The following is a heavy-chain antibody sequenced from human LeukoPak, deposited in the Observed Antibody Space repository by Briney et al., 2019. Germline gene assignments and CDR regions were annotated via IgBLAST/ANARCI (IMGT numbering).Heavy chain of an antibody. CDR2: IKYDGSNK. Sequence: GGSLRLSCAASGFTFSSYGMHWVRQAPGKGLEWVAFIKYDGSNKHNAESVKGRFTISRDNSKNTLYLQMNSLRAEDTAVYYCAKRRKVTVTTEAFDYWGQGTLVTVSS. CDR3: AKRRKVTVTTEAFDY. D-gene: IGHD4-17*01. CDR1: GFTFSSYG. J-gene: IGHJ4*02. V-gene: IGHV3-30*02.